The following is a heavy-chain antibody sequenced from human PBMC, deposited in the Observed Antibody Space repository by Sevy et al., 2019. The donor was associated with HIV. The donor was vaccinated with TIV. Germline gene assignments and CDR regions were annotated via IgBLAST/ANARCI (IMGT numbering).Heavy chain of an antibody. Sequence: SETLSLTYTVSGGSISSYYWSWIRQPAGKGLEWIGRIYTSGSTNYNPSLKSRVTMSVDTSKNQFSLKLSSVTAADTAVYYCARDYSIYSSSSSYGMDVWGQGTTVTVSS. D-gene: IGHD6-6*01. CDR1: GGSISSYY. CDR3: ARDYSIYSSSSSYGMDV. CDR2: IYTSGST. J-gene: IGHJ6*02. V-gene: IGHV4-4*07.